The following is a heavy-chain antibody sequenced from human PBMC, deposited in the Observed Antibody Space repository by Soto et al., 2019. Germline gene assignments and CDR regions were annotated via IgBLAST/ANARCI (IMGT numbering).Heavy chain of an antibody. Sequence: ASVKVSCNASGGTFSSYAISWVRQAPGQGLEWMGGIIPIFGTANYAQKFQGRVTITADESTSTAYTELSSLRSEDTAVYYGAREGGVSYGMDVWGQGTTVTVSS. D-gene: IGHD3-16*02. CDR2: IIPIFGTA. J-gene: IGHJ6*02. CDR3: AREGGVSYGMDV. V-gene: IGHV1-69*13. CDR1: GGTFSSYA.